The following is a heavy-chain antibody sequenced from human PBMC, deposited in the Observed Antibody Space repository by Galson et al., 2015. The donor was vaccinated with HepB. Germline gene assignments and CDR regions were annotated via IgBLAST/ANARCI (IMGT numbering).Heavy chain of an antibody. V-gene: IGHV3-30-3*01. CDR1: GFTFSSYA. J-gene: IGHJ4*02. Sequence: SLRLSCAASGFTFSSYAMHWVRQAPGKGLEWVAVISYDGSNKYYADSVKGRFTISRDNSKNTLYLQMNSLRAEDTAVYYCARDPYLNRRITMVRGVHYFDYWGQGTLVTVSS. D-gene: IGHD3-10*01. CDR2: ISYDGSNK. CDR3: ARDPYLNRRITMVRGVHYFDY.